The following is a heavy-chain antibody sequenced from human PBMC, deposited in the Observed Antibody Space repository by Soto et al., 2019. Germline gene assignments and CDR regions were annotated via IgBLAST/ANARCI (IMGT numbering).Heavy chain of an antibody. CDR3: ARGMHAGFTHDFDL. V-gene: IGHV4-59*01. D-gene: IGHD2-8*01. CDR1: GDTINSYR. J-gene: IGHJ4*03. Sequence: KPWGSMSLTCAASGDTINSYRWTWIRQLPGKGLEWIASLAYTGNTNYKPSLKGRFTISIDTSKNQLSLKMTTMTAADTAVYYCARGMHAGFTHDFDLWGQGTLVTVSS. CDR2: LAYTGNT.